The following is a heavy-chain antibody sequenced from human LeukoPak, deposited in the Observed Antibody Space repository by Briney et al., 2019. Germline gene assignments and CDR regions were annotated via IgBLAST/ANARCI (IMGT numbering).Heavy chain of an antibody. Sequence: ASVKVSCKASGYTFSDYAMHWVRQAPGQRFEWMGWIDAGNGDTRYSQKLQGRVTITRDTSASTAYIELRSLRSEDTAMYYCGRGSTSDGPLDHWGQETLVTIS. D-gene: IGHD1-26*01. CDR3: GRGSTSDGPLDH. CDR1: GYTFSDYA. CDR2: IDAGNGDT. V-gene: IGHV1-3*01. J-gene: IGHJ4*02.